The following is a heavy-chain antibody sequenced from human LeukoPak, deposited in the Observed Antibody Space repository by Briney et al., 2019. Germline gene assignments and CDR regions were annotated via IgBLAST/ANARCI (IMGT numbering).Heavy chain of an antibody. CDR2: ISYDGSNK. Sequence: TGGSLRLSCAASGFTFSSCAMHWVRQAPGKGLEWVAVISYDGSNKYYADSVKGRFTISRDNSKNTLYLQMNSLRAEDTAVYYCASGITMVRGVISDYWGQGTLVTVSS. CDR3: ASGITMVRGVISDY. V-gene: IGHV3-30-3*01. D-gene: IGHD3-10*01. J-gene: IGHJ4*02. CDR1: GFTFSSCA.